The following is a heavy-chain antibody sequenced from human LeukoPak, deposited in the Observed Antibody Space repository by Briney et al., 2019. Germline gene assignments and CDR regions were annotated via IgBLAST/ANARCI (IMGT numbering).Heavy chain of an antibody. Sequence: SVTVSCKAYGGTFSSYAISWVRQAPGQGLEWMGGIIPIFGTANYAQKFQGRVTITADESTSTAYMELSSLRSEDTAVYYCARALAYYYDSSGYYYEYYFDYWGQGTLVTVSS. V-gene: IGHV1-69*13. D-gene: IGHD3-22*01. CDR2: IIPIFGTA. J-gene: IGHJ4*02. CDR3: ARALAYYYDSSGYYYEYYFDY. CDR1: GGTFSSYA.